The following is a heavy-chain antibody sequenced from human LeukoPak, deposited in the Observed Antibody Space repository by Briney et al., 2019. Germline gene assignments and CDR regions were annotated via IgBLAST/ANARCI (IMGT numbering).Heavy chain of an antibody. Sequence: GGSLRLSCAVSGFTVSGNYMSWVRQAPGKGLEWVSLIYSGGTTYYADSVKGRFTISRDNSKNTLYLQMNSLRAEDTAVYYCAAVPYYGSGSANDYWGQGTLVTVSS. V-gene: IGHV3-53*01. D-gene: IGHD3-10*01. CDR1: GFTVSGNY. CDR2: IYSGGTT. CDR3: AAVPYYGSGSANDY. J-gene: IGHJ4*02.